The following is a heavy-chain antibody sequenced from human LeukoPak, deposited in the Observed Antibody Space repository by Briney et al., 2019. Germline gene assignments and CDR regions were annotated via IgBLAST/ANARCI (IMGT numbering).Heavy chain of an antibody. CDR3: ARDPIYSSSRVD. V-gene: IGHV4-38-2*02. Sequence: SETLSLTCTVSGYSISSGYYWGWIRQPPGKGLEWIGSIYHSGSTYYNPSLKSRVTISVDTSKNQFSLKLSSVTAADTAVYYCARDPIYSSSRVDWSQGTLVTVSS. J-gene: IGHJ4*02. D-gene: IGHD6-6*01. CDR1: GYSISSGYY. CDR2: IYHSGST.